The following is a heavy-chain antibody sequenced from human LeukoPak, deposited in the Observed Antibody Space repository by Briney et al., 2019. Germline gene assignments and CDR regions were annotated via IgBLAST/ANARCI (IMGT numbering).Heavy chain of an antibody. Sequence: SETLSLTCAVSGYSISSGYYWGWIRQPPGKGLEWIGSIYHSGSTYYNPSLKSRVTISVDTSKNQFSLKLSSVTAADTAVYYCARIDSRFWSGYQQFDYWGQGTLVTVSS. V-gene: IGHV4-38-2*01. J-gene: IGHJ4*02. D-gene: IGHD3-3*01. CDR3: ARIDSRFWSGYQQFDY. CDR1: GYSISSGYY. CDR2: IYHSGST.